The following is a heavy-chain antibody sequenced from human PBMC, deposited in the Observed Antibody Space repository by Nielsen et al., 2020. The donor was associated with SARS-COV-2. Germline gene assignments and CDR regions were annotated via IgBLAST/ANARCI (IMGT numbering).Heavy chain of an antibody. CDR2: ISSSSSTI. D-gene: IGHD2-2*02. V-gene: IGHV3-48*01. Sequence: GGSLRLSCAASGFTFSSYSMNWVRQAPGKGLEWVSYISSSSSTIYYADSVKGRFTISRDNAKNSLYLQMNSLRAEDTAVYYCARGHSYCSSTSCYMGIDAFDIWGQGTMVTVSS. CDR1: GFTFSSYS. J-gene: IGHJ3*02. CDR3: ARGHSYCSSTSCYMGIDAFDI.